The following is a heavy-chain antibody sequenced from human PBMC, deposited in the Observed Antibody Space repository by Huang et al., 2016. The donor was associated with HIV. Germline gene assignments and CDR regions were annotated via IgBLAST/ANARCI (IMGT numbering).Heavy chain of an antibody. CDR2: IYYSGSS. Sequence: QVQLQESGPGLVKPSQTLSLTCTVSGDSIRSGGYYWPWIGQSPAKGLEWIGYIYYSGSSDYNPSLKSRVSISIDAFKNRVSLKLKSVTVADTAVYYCARAPATHSVFFYWGQGTLVTVSA. CDR3: ARAPATHSVFFY. V-gene: IGHV4-30-4*08. J-gene: IGHJ4*02. D-gene: IGHD3-3*01. CDR1: GDSIRSGGYY.